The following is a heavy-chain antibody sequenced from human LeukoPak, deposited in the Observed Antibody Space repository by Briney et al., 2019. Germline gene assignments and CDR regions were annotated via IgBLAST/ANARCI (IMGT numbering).Heavy chain of an antibody. CDR2: ISLNGGSR. Sequence: GGSLRLSCAASGFIFDEYGMSWVRQAPGKGLEWVSGISLNGGSRGYADSVKGRFIISRDNAKNSLHLQMNSLRAEDTALYYCVRSITMFQYWGQGTLVTVSS. V-gene: IGHV3-20*04. D-gene: IGHD3-10*01. CDR3: VRSITMFQY. CDR1: GFIFDEYG. J-gene: IGHJ1*01.